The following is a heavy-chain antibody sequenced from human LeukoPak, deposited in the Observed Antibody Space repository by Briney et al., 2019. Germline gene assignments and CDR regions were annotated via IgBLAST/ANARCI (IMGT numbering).Heavy chain of an antibody. Sequence: PGGSLRLSCEASEFTFSSYWMHWVRQAAGKGLVWVSRINSDGSSTRYADSVKGRFTISRDNAKNSLYLQMNSLRAEDTAVYYCARGGDIVVVPAAMGEANWFDPWGQGTLVTVST. J-gene: IGHJ5*02. CDR2: INSDGSST. D-gene: IGHD2-2*01. V-gene: IGHV3-74*01. CDR3: ARGGDIVVVPAAMGEANWFDP. CDR1: EFTFSSYW.